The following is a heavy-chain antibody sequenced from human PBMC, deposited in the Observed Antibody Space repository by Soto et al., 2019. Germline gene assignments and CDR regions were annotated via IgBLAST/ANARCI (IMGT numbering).Heavy chain of an antibody. J-gene: IGHJ6*02. V-gene: IGHV1-18*01. Sequence: QVRLVQPAAEVKKPGASVKVSCKTSGYTFIRYGIAWVRQAPGQGLEWMGWISPYNDYTNYAQKFQGRVRMTADTSTTTVYLELRPLTSDDTAVYYCARGGYYYAVWAKLTQSGLDVWGQGTTVSVSS. D-gene: IGHD3-16*01. CDR1: GYTFIRYG. CDR3: ARGGYYYAVWAKLTQSGLDV. CDR2: ISPYNDYT.